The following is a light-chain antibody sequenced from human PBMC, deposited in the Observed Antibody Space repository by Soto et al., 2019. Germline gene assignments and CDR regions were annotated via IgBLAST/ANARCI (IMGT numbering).Light chain of an antibody. J-gene: IGKJ1*01. Sequence: DIQMTQSPSTLSAFVGDRVSITCRASQNISRWLAWYQQKPGKAPKLLIYDGSTLESGVPSRFTGSGSGTEFILTISILQPDDFASFYFHEYSNGWRVGQGTKVDIK. CDR2: DGS. CDR1: QNISRW. CDR3: HEYSNGWR. V-gene: IGKV1-5*01.